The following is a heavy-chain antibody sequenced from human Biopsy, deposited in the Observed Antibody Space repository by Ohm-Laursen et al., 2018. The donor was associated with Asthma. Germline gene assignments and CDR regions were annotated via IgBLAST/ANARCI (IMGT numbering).Heavy chain of an antibody. CDR1: GGSISSGGYY. J-gene: IGHJ4*02. V-gene: IGHV4-31*03. Sequence: TLSLTCTVSGGSISSGGYYWSWIRQHPGKGLEWIGYIYYSGSTYYNPSLKSRVTISVDTSKNQFSLNLSSVTAADTAVYYCARWGSFGFDYWGQGTPVTVSS. CDR2: IYYSGST. D-gene: IGHD7-27*01. CDR3: ARWGSFGFDY.